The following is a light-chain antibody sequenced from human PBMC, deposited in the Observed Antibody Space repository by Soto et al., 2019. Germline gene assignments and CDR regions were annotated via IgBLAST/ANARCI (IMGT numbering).Light chain of an antibody. V-gene: IGKV1-39*01. Sequence: DIQMTQSPSTLSAYVGDRVSITCRASQNISNWVAWYQLKPGEAPRLLIYDDSSLQSGVPSRFSGSGSGTDFTLTISSLQPEDSATYYCQQSYNTPLTFGGGTKVDIK. CDR2: DDS. CDR3: QQSYNTPLT. CDR1: QNISNW. J-gene: IGKJ4*01.